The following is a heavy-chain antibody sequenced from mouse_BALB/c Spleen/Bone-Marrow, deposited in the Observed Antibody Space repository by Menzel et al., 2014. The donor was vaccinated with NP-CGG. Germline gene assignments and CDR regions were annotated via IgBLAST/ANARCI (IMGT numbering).Heavy chain of an antibody. J-gene: IGHJ4*01. CDR3: ARNYDYDGGYCAMDY. CDR1: GYTFTSYW. D-gene: IGHD2-4*01. V-gene: IGHV1-7*01. CDR2: INPITGYT. Sequence: VQLQQSGAQVAKPGASVKMSCKASGYTFTSYWMHWVKQRPGQGLEWIGYINPITGYTEYNQKFKDKATLTAGKSSSTAYMQLSSLTSEDSAVYYGARNYDYDGGYCAMDYWGQGTSVTVSS.